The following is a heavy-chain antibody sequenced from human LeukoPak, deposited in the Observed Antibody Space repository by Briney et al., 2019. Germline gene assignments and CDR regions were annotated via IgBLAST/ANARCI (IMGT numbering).Heavy chain of an antibody. J-gene: IGHJ6*02. Sequence: GGSLRLSCAASGFTFSTYSLNWVRQAPGKGLEWVSSVSSGSPSLLYADSVKGRFTISRDNAKNSLYLQMNSLRAEDTAVYYCARDPVTGYYYYGMDVWGQGTTVTVSS. V-gene: IGHV3-21*01. D-gene: IGHD4-11*01. CDR3: ARDPVTGYYYYGMDV. CDR1: GFTFSTYS. CDR2: VSSGSPSL.